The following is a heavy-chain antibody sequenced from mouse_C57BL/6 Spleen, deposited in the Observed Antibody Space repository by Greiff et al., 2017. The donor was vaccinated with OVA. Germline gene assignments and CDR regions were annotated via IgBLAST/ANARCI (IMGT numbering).Heavy chain of an antibody. CDR3: ARGLYYYGSAVHAWFAY. CDR1: GYTFTDYN. V-gene: IGHV1-18*01. Sequence: EVQLQQSGPELVKPGASVKIPCKASGYTFTDYNMDWVKQSHGKSLEWIGDINPNNGGTIYNQKFKGKATLTVDKSSSTAYMELRSLTSEDTAVYYCARGLYYYGSAVHAWFAYWGQGTLVTVSA. D-gene: IGHD1-1*01. CDR2: INPNNGGT. J-gene: IGHJ3*01.